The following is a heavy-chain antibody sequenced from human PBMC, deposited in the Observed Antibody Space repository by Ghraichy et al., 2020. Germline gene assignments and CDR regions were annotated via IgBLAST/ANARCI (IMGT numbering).Heavy chain of an antibody. CDR1: GFTYSSYA. CDR2: VGGNGVTT. Sequence: GGSLRLSCVASGFTYSSYAVSWVRQAPGKGLEWVSVVGGNGVTTYYADSLRGRFSTSRDNSKNTLYLQMNSLRAEDTAVYYCAKGIATRPHYYYAMDVWGQGTTVTVSS. J-gene: IGHJ6*02. V-gene: IGHV3-23*01. D-gene: IGHD6-6*01. CDR3: AKGIATRPHYYYAMDV.